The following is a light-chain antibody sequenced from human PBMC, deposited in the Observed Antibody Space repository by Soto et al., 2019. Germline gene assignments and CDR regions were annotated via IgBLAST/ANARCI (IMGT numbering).Light chain of an antibody. J-gene: IGKJ1*01. CDR1: QSISIY. Sequence: DIQMTQSPSSLSGSVGDRVTITCRASQSISIYLNWYQRKPGKAPKLLIYGASSLQSGVPSRFSGSGSGTDLTLTISSLQPEDFATYYCQQSYSTPWTFGQGTKVDIK. CDR2: GAS. V-gene: IGKV1-39*01. CDR3: QQSYSTPWT.